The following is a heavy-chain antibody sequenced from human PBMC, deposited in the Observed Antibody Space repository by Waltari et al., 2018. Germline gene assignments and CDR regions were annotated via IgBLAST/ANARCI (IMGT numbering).Heavy chain of an antibody. CDR2: MYFSGTH. V-gene: IGHV4-59*11. Sequence: VQLQESGPGLVKPSETLSLSCDVSGDSITSHFWSWIRQAPGKGLEWIGYMYFSGTHNYNPSLKSRVTISIDTSKNHFSLNLRSVTAADMAIYYCARLPRGSVIIGAFDIWGQGTQVTVSS. CDR3: ARLPRGSVIIGAFDI. J-gene: IGHJ3*02. CDR1: GDSITSHF. D-gene: IGHD3-22*01.